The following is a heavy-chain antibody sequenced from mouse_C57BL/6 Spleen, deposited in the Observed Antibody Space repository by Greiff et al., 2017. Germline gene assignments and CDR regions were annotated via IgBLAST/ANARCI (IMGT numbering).Heavy chain of an antibody. CDR1: GYTFTSYW. Sequence: QVQLQQPGAELVKPGASVKLSCKASGYTFTSYWMHWVKQRPGRGLEWIGRIDPNSGDTKYNEKFKSKGTLTVDKPSSTAYRQLSSLTSEDSAVYYCARQHYGSTKGFDYWGQGTTLTVSS. V-gene: IGHV1-72*01. D-gene: IGHD1-1*01. CDR3: ARQHYGSTKGFDY. J-gene: IGHJ2*01. CDR2: IDPNSGDT.